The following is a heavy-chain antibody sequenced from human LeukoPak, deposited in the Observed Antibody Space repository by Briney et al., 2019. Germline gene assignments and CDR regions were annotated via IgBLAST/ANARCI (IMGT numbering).Heavy chain of an antibody. D-gene: IGHD5-12*01. CDR3: AREAPPDSGYGFDY. CDR2: ISSSSSTI. Sequence: GGSLRLSCAASGFTFSSYSMNWVRQAPGKGLEWVSFISSSSSTIYYADSVKGRFTISRDNAKNSLYLQMNSLRSDDTAVYYCAREAPPDSGYGFDYWGQGTLVTVSS. J-gene: IGHJ4*02. V-gene: IGHV3-48*04. CDR1: GFTFSSYS.